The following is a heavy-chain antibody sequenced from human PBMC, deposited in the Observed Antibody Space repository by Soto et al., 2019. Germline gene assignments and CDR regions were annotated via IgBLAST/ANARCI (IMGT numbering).Heavy chain of an antibody. Sequence: SETLSLTCTVSGDSITRSSSYWGRIRQPPGKGLEWIGSIYYSGSTYYNPSLKSRVTISVDTSKNQFSLKLSSVTAADTAVYYCARGPGIAAAGTIDYWGQGTLVTVSS. V-gene: IGHV4-39*01. CDR3: ARGPGIAAAGTIDY. J-gene: IGHJ4*02. D-gene: IGHD6-13*01. CDR2: IYYSGST. CDR1: GDSITRSSSY.